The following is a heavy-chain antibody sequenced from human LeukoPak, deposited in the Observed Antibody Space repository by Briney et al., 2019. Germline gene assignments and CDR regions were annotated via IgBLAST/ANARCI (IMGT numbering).Heavy chain of an antibody. CDR3: ARAAAAGFHSFDI. V-gene: IGHV4-59*01. Sequence: SEALSLTCMVSGGSISSYYWSWIRQPPGKGLEWIGYINYSGSTNYNPSLKSRYTISFDTSKNQFSLKLNSVTAAGTAVYYCARAAAAGFHSFDIWGQGTMVTVSS. D-gene: IGHD6-13*01. J-gene: IGHJ3*02. CDR1: GGSISSYY. CDR2: INYSGST.